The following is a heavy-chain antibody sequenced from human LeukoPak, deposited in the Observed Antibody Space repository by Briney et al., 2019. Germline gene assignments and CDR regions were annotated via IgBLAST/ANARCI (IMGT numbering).Heavy chain of an antibody. CDR1: GGSISSYY. D-gene: IGHD6-13*01. J-gene: IGHJ4*02. CDR3: ARGGSSWYESVSYFDY. Sequence: SETLSLTCTVSGGSISSYYWSWIRQPPGKGLEWIGRIYTSGSTNYNPSLKSRVTMSVDTSKNQFSLKRSSVTAADTAVYYCARGGSSWYESVSYFDYWGQGTLVTVSS. V-gene: IGHV4-4*07. CDR2: IYTSGST.